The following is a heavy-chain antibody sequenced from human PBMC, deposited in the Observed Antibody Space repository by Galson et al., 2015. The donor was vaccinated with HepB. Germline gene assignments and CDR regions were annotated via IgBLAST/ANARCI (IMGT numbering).Heavy chain of an antibody. D-gene: IGHD1-1*01. Sequence: SLRLSCAASGFTFSTFSMNWVRQAPGKGLEWVSSVSSTSSYVYYVDSVKGRFTISRDNAKNSLHLQMNSLRAEDTAVYYCAREGWHDGVDFWGQGILVTVSS. CDR1: GFTFSTFS. J-gene: IGHJ4*02. CDR2: VSSTSSYV. V-gene: IGHV3-21*01. CDR3: AREGWHDGVDF.